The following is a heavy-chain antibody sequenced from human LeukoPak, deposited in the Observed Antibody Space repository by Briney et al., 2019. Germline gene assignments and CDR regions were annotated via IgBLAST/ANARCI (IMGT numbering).Heavy chain of an antibody. CDR3: ARFYIAAAGTLWLDP. D-gene: IGHD6-13*01. V-gene: IGHV4-34*01. CDR1: GGSISSYY. J-gene: IGHJ5*02. Sequence: SETLSLTCTVSGGSISSYYWSWIRQPPGKGLEWIGEINHSGSTNYNPSLKSRVTISVDTSKNQFSLKLSSVTAADTAVYYCARFYIAAAGTLWLDPWGQGTLVTVSS. CDR2: INHSGST.